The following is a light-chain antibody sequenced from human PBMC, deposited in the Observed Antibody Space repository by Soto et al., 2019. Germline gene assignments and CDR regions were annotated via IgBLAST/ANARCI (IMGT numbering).Light chain of an antibody. V-gene: IGLV1-40*01. CDR3: QSYDSSLSALYV. CDR1: SSNIGAGYD. J-gene: IGLJ1*01. Sequence: LTQPPSVSGAPVQRVTISCTWSSSNIGAGYDVHWYQQLPGTAPKLLIYGNSNRPSGVPDRFSGSKSGTSASLAITGLQAEDEADYYCQSYDSSLSALYVFGTGTKVTVL. CDR2: GNS.